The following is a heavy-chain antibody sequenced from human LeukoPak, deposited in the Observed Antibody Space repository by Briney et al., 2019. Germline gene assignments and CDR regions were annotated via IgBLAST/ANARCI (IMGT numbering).Heavy chain of an antibody. Sequence: GGSLRLSCAASGFTFSSYWMSWVRQAPGKGLEWVAIIKQDGTEKYYVDSVKDRFTISRDNAKNSLYLQMSSLRAEDTAVYYCARGVGATHFDYWGQGTLLTVSS. CDR1: GFTFSSYW. V-gene: IGHV3-7*04. CDR2: IKQDGTEK. CDR3: ARGVGATHFDY. J-gene: IGHJ4*02. D-gene: IGHD1-26*01.